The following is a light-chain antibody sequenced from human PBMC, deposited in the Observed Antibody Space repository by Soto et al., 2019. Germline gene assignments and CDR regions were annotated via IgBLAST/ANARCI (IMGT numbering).Light chain of an antibody. CDR3: QQRSNWPPT. V-gene: IGKV3-11*01. J-gene: IGKJ4*01. Sequence: EIVLTQSPATLSLSPGERATLSCRASQSVNSYLAWYQQKPGQAPRLLIYDASNRATGIPARFSGSGSGTDFTLPISSLEPEDFAVYSCQQRSNWPPTFGGGTKVEIK. CDR1: QSVNSY. CDR2: DAS.